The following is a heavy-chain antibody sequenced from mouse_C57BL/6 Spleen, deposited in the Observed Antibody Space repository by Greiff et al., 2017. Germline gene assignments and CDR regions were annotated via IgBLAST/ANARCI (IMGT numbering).Heavy chain of an antibody. CDR3: ARKGTGTYFDY. CDR2: ISYDGSN. CDR1: GYSITSGYY. Sequence: EVQLQESGPGLVKPSQSLSLTCSVTGYSITSGYYWNWIRQFPGNKLEWMGYISYDGSNNYNPSLKNRISITRDTSSNQFFLKLNSVTTEDTAAYYCARKGTGTYFDYWGQGTTLTVSS. D-gene: IGHD4-1*01. J-gene: IGHJ2*01. V-gene: IGHV3-6*01.